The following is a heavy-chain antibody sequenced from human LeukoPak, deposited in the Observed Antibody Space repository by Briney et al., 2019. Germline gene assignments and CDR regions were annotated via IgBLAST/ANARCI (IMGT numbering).Heavy chain of an antibody. J-gene: IGHJ4*02. Sequence: PGGSLRLSCTASGFTFRTYGLTWVRQAPGKGLEWVSFISSSSSTIYYADSVKGRFTISRDNAKNSLYLQMNGLRDEDTAVYYCARDRGENYFDSWGQGTLVTVSS. CDR1: GFTFRTYG. CDR2: ISSSSSTI. D-gene: IGHD3-10*01. V-gene: IGHV3-48*02. CDR3: ARDRGENYFDS.